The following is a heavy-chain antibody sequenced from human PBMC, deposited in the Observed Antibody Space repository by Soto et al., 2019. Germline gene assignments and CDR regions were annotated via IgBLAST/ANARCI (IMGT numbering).Heavy chain of an antibody. J-gene: IGHJ6*02. Sequence: SLRLSCAASGFTFSSYGMHWVRQAPGKGLEWVAVISYDGSNKYYADSVKGRFTISRDNSKNTLYLQMNSLRAEDTAVYYCAKGHYDSSGYYLPRDYYYYGMDVWGQGTKVTVSS. CDR1: GFTFSSYG. D-gene: IGHD3-22*01. CDR2: ISYDGSNK. V-gene: IGHV3-30*18. CDR3: AKGHYDSSGYYLPRDYYYYGMDV.